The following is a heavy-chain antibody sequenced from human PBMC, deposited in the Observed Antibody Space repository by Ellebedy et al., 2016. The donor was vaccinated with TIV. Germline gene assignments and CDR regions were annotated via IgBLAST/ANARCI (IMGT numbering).Heavy chain of an antibody. CDR3: ATYRHRYTDGPIFDY. CDR2: TLPGGT. CDR1: SDSISRYY. V-gene: IGHV4-4*08. Sequence: MPSETLSLTCAVSSDSISRYYWTWIRQPPGKGLEWIGYTLPGGTRYNPSLKSRVTMSVDMSKNQLSLRLTSVTAADTAVYYCATYRHRYTDGPIFDYWGRGTLVTVSS. J-gene: IGHJ4*02. D-gene: IGHD2-2*02.